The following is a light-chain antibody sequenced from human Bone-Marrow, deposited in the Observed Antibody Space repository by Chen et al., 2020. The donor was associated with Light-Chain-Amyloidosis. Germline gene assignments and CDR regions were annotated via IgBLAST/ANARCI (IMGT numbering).Light chain of an antibody. CDR1: QDISSS. V-gene: IGKV1-33*01. J-gene: IGKJ2*01. CDR3: QQCDNIPYT. Sequence: DILMTMSPSYLSASEGDRVTHTCQASQDISSSLNWYQQKQGEAPKLLIYDTSILETGVPSRFRGSGSGTHFTFTISSLQSEDFATYCCQQCDNIPYTFGQGTKLEIK. CDR2: DTS.